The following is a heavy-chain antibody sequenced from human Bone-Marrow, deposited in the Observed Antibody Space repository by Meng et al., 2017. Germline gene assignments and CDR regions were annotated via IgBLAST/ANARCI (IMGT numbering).Heavy chain of an antibody. CDR2: ISGSGGST. CDR1: GFTFSSYA. J-gene: IGHJ5*01. D-gene: IGHD3/OR15-3a*01. V-gene: IGHV3-23*01. Sequence: GESLKISCAASGFTFSSYAMSWVRQAPGKGLEWVSAISGSGGSTYYADSVKGRFTISRDNSKNTLYLQMNSLRAEDTAVYYCARALGWGRFDSWGQRTLVTVSS. CDR3: ARALGWGRFDS.